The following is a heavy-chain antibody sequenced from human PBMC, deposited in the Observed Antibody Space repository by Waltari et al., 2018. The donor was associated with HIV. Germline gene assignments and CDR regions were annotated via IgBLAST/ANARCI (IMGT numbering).Heavy chain of an antibody. CDR3: AAGTHYYDR. J-gene: IGHJ5*02. CDR2: IVVGTGKI. Sequence: QMQLVQSGPEVKKHGTSVTVSCKASGFKLSNTVVQWVRQTRGHRLEWIGWIVVGTGKINYAQKFQKRVTITRDMSTGTAYMVLNSLIIDDTAVYYCAAGTHYYDRWGQGTPVTVSS. CDR1: GFKLSNTV. D-gene: IGHD3-10*01. V-gene: IGHV1-58*01.